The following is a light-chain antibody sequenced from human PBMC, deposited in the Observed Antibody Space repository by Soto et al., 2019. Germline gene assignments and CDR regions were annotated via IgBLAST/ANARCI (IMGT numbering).Light chain of an antibody. V-gene: IGLV4-69*01. CDR2: LNSDGSH. J-gene: IGLJ3*02. CDR1: SGHSSYA. Sequence: QSVLTQSPSASASLGASVKLTCTLSSGHSSYAIAWHQQQPEKGPRYLMKLNSDGSHSKGDGIPDRFSGSSSGAERYLTISGLQSEAEADYYCQTWGTGPWVFGGGTKVTVL. CDR3: QTWGTGPWV.